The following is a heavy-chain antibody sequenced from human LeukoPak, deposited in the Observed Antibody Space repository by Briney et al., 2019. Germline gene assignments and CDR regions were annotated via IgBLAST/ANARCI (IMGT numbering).Heavy chain of an antibody. Sequence: ASVKVSCKASGYTFTGYYMHWVRQAPGQGLEWMGWINPNSGGTNYAQKFQGRVTMTRDTSISTAYMELSRLRSDDTAVYYCARDNYYDYYYMDVWGKGTTVTVSS. CDR1: GYTFTGYY. CDR2: INPNSGGT. V-gene: IGHV1-2*02. CDR3: ARDNYYDYYYMDV. J-gene: IGHJ6*03.